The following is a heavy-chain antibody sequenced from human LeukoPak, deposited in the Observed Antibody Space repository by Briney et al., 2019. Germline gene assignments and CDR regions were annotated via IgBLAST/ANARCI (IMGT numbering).Heavy chain of an antibody. J-gene: IGHJ4*02. CDR2: IIPIFGTA. V-gene: IGHV1-69*13. Sequence: SVKVSCKASGGTFSSYAISWVRQAPGQGLEWMGGIIPIFGTANYAQKFQGRVTITADESTSTAYMELSSLRSEDTAVYYCARGPEVRRASYFDWLPDDYWGQGTLVTVSS. CDR3: ARGPEVRRASYFDWLPDDY. D-gene: IGHD3-9*01. CDR1: GGTFSSYA.